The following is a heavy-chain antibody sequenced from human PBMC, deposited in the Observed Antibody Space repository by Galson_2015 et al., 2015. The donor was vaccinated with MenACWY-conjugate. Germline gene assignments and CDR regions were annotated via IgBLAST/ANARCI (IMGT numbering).Heavy chain of an antibody. Sequence: SVKVSCKASGYTFTNYAMHWVRQAPGQRLEWMGWIYAGNGNTKYSQKFQGRVTITSDTSASTAYMELSSLRSEDTAVYYCAREIVVAPAASWGDYYYGMDVWGQGTTVSVSS. D-gene: IGHD2-2*01. J-gene: IGHJ6*02. V-gene: IGHV1-3*01. CDR3: AREIVVAPAASWGDYYYGMDV. CDR1: GYTFTNYA. CDR2: IYAGNGNT.